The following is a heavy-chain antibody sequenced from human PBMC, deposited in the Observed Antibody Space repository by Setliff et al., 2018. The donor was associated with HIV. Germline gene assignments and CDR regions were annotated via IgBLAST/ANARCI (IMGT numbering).Heavy chain of an antibody. CDR1: GGSISSGGYY. D-gene: IGHD3-9*01. J-gene: IGHJ4*02. V-gene: IGHV4-31*03. CDR3: ARQTWEYYDTLTGYYRSPKNFDS. Sequence: SETLSLTCTVSGGSISSGGYYWSWIRQHPGKGLEWIGYIYYSGSTYYNPSLKSRVTISVDTSKNQFSLKLSSVTAADTAVYYCARQTWEYYDTLTGYYRSPKNFDSWGQGTL. CDR2: IYYSGST.